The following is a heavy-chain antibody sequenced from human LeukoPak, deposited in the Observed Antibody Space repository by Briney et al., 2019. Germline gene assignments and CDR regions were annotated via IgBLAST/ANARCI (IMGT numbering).Heavy chain of an antibody. V-gene: IGHV4-4*07. J-gene: IGHJ5*02. CDR3: ARDKTGDYGDLNWFDP. CDR1: GGSISSYY. Sequence: AETLSLTCTVSGGSISSYYWSWMRQPVGKGLEWIGRIYTSGSTKYNPSLKSRVTMSVDTSKNQFSLKLSAVTAADTAVYYCARDKTGDYGDLNWFDPWGQGTLVTVSS. D-gene: IGHD4-17*01. CDR2: IYTSGST.